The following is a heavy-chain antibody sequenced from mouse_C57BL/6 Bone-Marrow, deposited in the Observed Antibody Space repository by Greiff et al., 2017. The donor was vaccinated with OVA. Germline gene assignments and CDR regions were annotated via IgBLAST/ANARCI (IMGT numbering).Heavy chain of an antibody. CDR2: IWSGGST. V-gene: IGHV2-2*01. J-gene: IGHJ1*03. CDR3: ATYYSNYWYFDV. Sequence: QVQLQQSGPGLVQPSQCLSITCTVSGFSLTSYGVHWVRQSPGKGLEWLGVIWSGGSTDYNAAFISRLSISKDNSKSQVFFKMNSLQADDTAVFYCATYYSNYWYFDVWGTGTTVTVSS. D-gene: IGHD2-5*01. CDR1: GFSLTSYG.